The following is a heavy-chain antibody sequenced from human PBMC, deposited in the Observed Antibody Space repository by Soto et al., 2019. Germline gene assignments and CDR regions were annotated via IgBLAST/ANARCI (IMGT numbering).Heavy chain of an antibody. CDR2: IVWDGTT. Sequence: SADKMVNTAHTLQLSCTFSGFSLESSGLRASRIRQPPGKALEWLARIVWDGTTLYSTSLKTRLTIAKDTSKNQVVLTLTNVDPADSATYFCARTMILERGPCFDYWGRGNLVAVSS. V-gene: IGHV2-70*04. D-gene: IGHD3-22*01. CDR3: ARTMILERGPCFDY. J-gene: IGHJ4*02. CDR1: GFSLESSGLR.